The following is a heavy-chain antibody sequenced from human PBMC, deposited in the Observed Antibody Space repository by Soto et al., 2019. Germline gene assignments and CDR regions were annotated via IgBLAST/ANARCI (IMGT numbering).Heavy chain of an antibody. CDR2: ISGSGGNT. D-gene: IGHD3-10*01. V-gene: IGHV3-23*01. Sequence: EVQLLESGGGLVQPGGSLRLSCAASRFTFSTYAMSWVRRAPGKGLEWVSDISGSGGNTYYADSVKGRFTISRDNSKNTVYLQMNSLRAEDTAVYYCAKSAMVRGGGWFDPWGQGTLVTVSS. J-gene: IGHJ5*02. CDR1: RFTFSTYA. CDR3: AKSAMVRGGGWFDP.